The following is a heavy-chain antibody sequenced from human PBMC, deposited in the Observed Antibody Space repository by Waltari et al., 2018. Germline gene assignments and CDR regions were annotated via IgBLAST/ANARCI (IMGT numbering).Heavy chain of an antibody. Sequence: QVQLQESGPGLVKPSEPLSLTCAVSGYSISSGYYWGCIRQPPGKGLEWIGSIYHSGSTYYNPSLKSRVTISVDTSKNQFSLKLSSVTAADTAVYYCARRRSSRGGSDYWGQGTLVTVSS. V-gene: IGHV4-38-2*01. J-gene: IGHJ4*02. CDR3: ARRRSSRGGSDY. D-gene: IGHD5-12*01. CDR1: GYSISSGYY. CDR2: IYHSGST.